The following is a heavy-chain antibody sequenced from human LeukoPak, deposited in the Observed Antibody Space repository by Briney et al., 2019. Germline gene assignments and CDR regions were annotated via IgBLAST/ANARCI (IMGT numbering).Heavy chain of an antibody. J-gene: IGHJ4*02. V-gene: IGHV4-31*03. D-gene: IGHD4-17*01. CDR1: GGSISSGGYY. Sequence: PSETLSLTCTVSGGSISSGGYYWSWIRQHPGKGLEWIGYIYYSGSTYYNPSLKSRVTISVDTSKNQFSLKLSSVAAADTAVYYCASSTPVTTTYGFDYWGQGTLVTVSS. CDR2: IYYSGST. CDR3: ASSTPVTTTYGFDY.